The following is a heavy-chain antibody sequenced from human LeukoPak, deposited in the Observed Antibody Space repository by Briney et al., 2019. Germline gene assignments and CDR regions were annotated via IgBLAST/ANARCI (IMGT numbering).Heavy chain of an antibody. J-gene: IGHJ5*02. D-gene: IGHD3-10*01. CDR3: ATVSLRFGELLGPLVNTANWFDP. V-gene: IGHV1-69*05. CDR2: ITSICGTE. Sequence: SVKVSCKAWGRIFSSYAISWVRQAPGQGFEWMGGITSICGTENCAEKFQGRVTITRDESTSTAYMEMSRVRSEDTTVYYCATVSLRFGELLGPLVNTANWFDPWGQGTLVTVSA. CDR1: GRIFSSYA.